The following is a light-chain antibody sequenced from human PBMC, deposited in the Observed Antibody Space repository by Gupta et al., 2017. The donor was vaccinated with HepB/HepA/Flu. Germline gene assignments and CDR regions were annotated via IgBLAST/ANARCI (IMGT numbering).Light chain of an antibody. J-gene: IGKJ1*01. CDR3: MQAIQLPWT. CDR1: QSLLHSNGYTY. CDR2: LGS. Sequence: DIVVTQSPLSLPVTPGEPASISCRSSQSLLHSNGYTYLDWYLQKPGQSPQILIYLGSIRAFGVPDRFSGSGSGTDFTLKISRVEAEDVGVYYCMQAIQLPWTFGQGTKVEIK. V-gene: IGKV2-28*01.